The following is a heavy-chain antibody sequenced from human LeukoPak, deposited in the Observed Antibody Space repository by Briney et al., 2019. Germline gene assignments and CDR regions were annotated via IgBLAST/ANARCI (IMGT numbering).Heavy chain of an antibody. D-gene: IGHD4-17*01. CDR2: ISYDGSNK. CDR3: ARVATTVTTDPDY. CDR1: GFTFSSYG. J-gene: IGHJ4*02. Sequence: PGGSLRLSCAASGFTFSSYGMHWVRQAPGKGLEWVAVISYDGSNKYYADSVKGRFTISRDNSKNTLYLQMNSLRAEDTAVYYCARVATTVTTDPDYWGQGTLVTVSS. V-gene: IGHV3-33*05.